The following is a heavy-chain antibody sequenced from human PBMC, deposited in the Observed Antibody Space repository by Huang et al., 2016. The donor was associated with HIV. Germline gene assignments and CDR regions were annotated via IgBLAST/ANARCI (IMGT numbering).Heavy chain of an antibody. Sequence: QVQLQESGPGLVKPSETLSLPCTVSGGSISSYYWSWLRQPAGKGLEWIGRIYTSGSTNYNPSLKSRVTMSVDTSKNQFSLKLSSVTAADTAVYYCARGGELLWFGEPGGWFDPWGQGTLVTVSS. CDR2: IYTSGST. V-gene: IGHV4-4*07. D-gene: IGHD3-10*01. J-gene: IGHJ5*02. CDR3: ARGGELLWFGEPGGWFDP. CDR1: GGSISSYY.